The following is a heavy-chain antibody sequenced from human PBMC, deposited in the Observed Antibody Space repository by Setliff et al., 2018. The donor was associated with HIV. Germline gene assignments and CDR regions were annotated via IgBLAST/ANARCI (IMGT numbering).Heavy chain of an antibody. D-gene: IGHD1-26*01. CDR1: GGPISDSRYY. CDR2: IYYSGST. V-gene: IGHV4-39*01. Sequence: SETLSLTCTVSGGPISDSRYYWGWIRQPPGKGLEWIGNIYYSGSTYYNPSLKSRVTISVDTSKNQFSLKLSSVTAADTAVYYCARPVEMANREFDYWGQGTQVTVSS. CDR3: ARPVEMANREFDY. J-gene: IGHJ4*02.